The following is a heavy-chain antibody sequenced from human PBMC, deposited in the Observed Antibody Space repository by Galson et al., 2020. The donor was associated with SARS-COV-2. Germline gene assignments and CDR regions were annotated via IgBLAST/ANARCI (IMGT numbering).Heavy chain of an antibody. Sequence: ASVKVSCKASGFTFNNYDINWVRQATGQGLEWMGWMNPNSGNTYYAQKFRGRVTMTRNTSLTTAYLELSSLRSEDSAIYYCARGRGYTAAGPNLLFDYWGQGTLVTVSS. D-gene: IGHD6-13*01. V-gene: IGHV1-8*02. J-gene: IGHJ4*02. CDR2: MNPNSGNT. CDR3: ARGRGYTAAGPNLLFDY. CDR1: GFTFNNYD.